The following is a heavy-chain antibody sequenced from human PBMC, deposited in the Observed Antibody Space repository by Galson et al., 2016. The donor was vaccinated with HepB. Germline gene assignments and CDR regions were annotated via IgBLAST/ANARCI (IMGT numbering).Heavy chain of an antibody. CDR3: AHSDWGSNAFDI. CDR2: TYWDDDK. D-gene: IGHD7-27*01. V-gene: IGHV2-5*02. CDR1: GFSLTTSGVG. Sequence: PALVKPTQTLTLTCTFSGFSLTTSGVGVGWIRQPPGKALEWLALTYWDDDKRYSPSLESRLTINKDTSKNQVVLILTNMDPVDTATYYCAHSDWGSNAFDIWGRGTMVTVSS. J-gene: IGHJ3*02.